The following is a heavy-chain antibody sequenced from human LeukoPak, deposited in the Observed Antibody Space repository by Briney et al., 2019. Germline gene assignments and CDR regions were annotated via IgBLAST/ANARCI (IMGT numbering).Heavy chain of an antibody. CDR2: IYPGDSDT. Sequence: GESLKISCKGSGYSFTSYWIGWVRQMPGKGLEWMGIIYPGDSDTRYSPSFQGQVTISADKSISTAYLQWSSLKASDTAMYYCARRRGYPNWGANDAFDIWGQGTMVTVSS. CDR3: ARRRGYPNWGANDAFDI. J-gene: IGHJ3*02. V-gene: IGHV5-51*01. CDR1: GYSFTSYW. D-gene: IGHD7-27*01.